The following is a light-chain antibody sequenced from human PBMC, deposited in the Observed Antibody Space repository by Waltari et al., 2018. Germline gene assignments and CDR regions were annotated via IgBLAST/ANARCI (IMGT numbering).Light chain of an antibody. CDR2: DVN. CDR1: SSAVGGYNY. Sequence: QSALTQPASGSGSPGQSITMSCTGTSSAVGGYNYVSWYQQHPGKAPTLMIYDVNYRPSGVSNRFSGSKSGNSASLTISELQAEDEADYYCTSYTSSGIWVFGGGTKLAVL. CDR3: TSYTSSGIWV. V-gene: IGLV2-14*03. J-gene: IGLJ3*02.